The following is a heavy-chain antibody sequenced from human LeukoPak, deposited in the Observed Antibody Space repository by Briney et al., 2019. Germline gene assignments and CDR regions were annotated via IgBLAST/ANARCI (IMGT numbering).Heavy chain of an antibody. CDR1: GYTFTGYY. D-gene: IGHD3-3*01. J-gene: IGHJ5*02. CDR3: ARGEDPVLRFLEWSWFDP. V-gene: IGHV1-2*02. CDR2: INPNSGGT. Sequence: GASVKVSCKASGYTFTGYYMHWVRQAPGQGLEWKGWINPNSGGTNYAQKFQGRVTMTRDTSISTAYMELSRLRSDDTAVYYCARGEDPVLRFLEWSWFDPWGQGTLVTVSS.